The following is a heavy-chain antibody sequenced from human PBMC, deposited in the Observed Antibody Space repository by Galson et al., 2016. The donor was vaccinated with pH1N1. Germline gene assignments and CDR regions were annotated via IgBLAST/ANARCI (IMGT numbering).Heavy chain of an antibody. CDR2: IYPGDSDT. CDR1: GSTFTAYW. J-gene: IGHJ5*02. Sequence: QSGAEVKKPGESLKISCKGSGSTFTAYWIGWVRQMPGKGLEWMGIIYPGDSDTRYSPSFQGQFTMSADKSISTAYLQWSRLKASDTAIYYCARHGGGDYSTSSGNGLDTWGQGTQVTVSS. CDR3: ARHGGGDYSTSSGNGLDT. D-gene: IGHD6-6*01. V-gene: IGHV5-51*01.